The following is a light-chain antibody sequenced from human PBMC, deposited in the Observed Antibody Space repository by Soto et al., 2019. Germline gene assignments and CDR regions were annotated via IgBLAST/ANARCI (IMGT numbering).Light chain of an antibody. CDR1: PSINTW. Sequence: DVQMTQSPPTLSASVGDRVTITFRASPSINTWLAWYQQKPGKAPNLLIYRASTLETGVPSRFSGSGSGTEFTLTISSLQPDDFATYYCQQYNSYSSITFGRGTRLEIK. CDR3: QQYNSYSSIT. V-gene: IGKV1-5*03. J-gene: IGKJ5*01. CDR2: RAS.